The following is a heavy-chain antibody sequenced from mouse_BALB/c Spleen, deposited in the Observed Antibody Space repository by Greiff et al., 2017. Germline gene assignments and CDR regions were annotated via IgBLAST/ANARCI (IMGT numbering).Heavy chain of an antibody. V-gene: IGHV3-2*02. D-gene: IGHD3-3*01. CDR1: GYSITSDYA. CDR3: ARRDSLYYFDY. Sequence: EVQLVESGPGLVKPSQSLSLTCTVTGYSITSDYAWNWIRQFPGNKLEWMGYISYSGSTSYNPSLKSRISITRDTSKNQFFLQLNSVTTEDTATYYCARRDSLYYFDYWGQGTTLTVSS. J-gene: IGHJ2*01. CDR2: ISYSGST.